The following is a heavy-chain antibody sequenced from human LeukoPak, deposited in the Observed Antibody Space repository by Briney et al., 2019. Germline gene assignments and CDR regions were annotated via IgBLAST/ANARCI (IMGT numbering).Heavy chain of an antibody. CDR2: IYTSGST. V-gene: IGHV4-4*07. CDR1: GGSISSYY. Sequence: SETLSLTCTVSGGSISSYYWSWIRQPAGKGLEWIGRIYTSGSTNYNPSLESRVTMSVDTSKNQFSLKLTSVTAEDTAGYYWARLPSSSWYEYWFDPWGQGTLVSVSS. D-gene: IGHD6-13*01. CDR3: ARLPSSSWYEYWFDP. J-gene: IGHJ5*02.